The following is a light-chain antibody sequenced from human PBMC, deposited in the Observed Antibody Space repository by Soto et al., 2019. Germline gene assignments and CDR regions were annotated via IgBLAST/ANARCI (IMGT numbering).Light chain of an antibody. CDR2: DAY. CDR1: QSVNNY. V-gene: IGKV3D-15*01. Sequence: EIVFTQSPGTLSLSPGERATLSCRASQSVNNYLAWYQRRPGQAPRLLIYDAYIRATGIPARFSGRGSGTEFTLAINSLQSEDSAVYYCQQYNNLPPWTFGQGTKVDI. CDR3: QQYNNLPPWT. J-gene: IGKJ1*01.